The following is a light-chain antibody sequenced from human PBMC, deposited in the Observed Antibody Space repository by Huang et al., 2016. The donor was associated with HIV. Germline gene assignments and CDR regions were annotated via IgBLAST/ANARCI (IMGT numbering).Light chain of an antibody. V-gene: IGKV3-15*01. CDR2: GAS. CDR3: QQYNDWPPLT. CDR1: QSVNTD. Sequence: EIEMTQSPATLSVSPGERATLSCRASQSVNTDLAWYQKKKGQAPRLLIYGASTRATGIPAKFNGTRSGTEFSLTISNLQSEDFAVYYCQQYNDWPPLTFGGGTEVEL. J-gene: IGKJ4*01.